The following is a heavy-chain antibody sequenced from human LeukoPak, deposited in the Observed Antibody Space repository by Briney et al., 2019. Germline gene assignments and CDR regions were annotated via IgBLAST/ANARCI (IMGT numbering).Heavy chain of an antibody. Sequence: GGSLRLSCAASGFTFSSYAMHWVRQAPGKGLEWVAVISYDGSNKYYADSVKGRITISRDNSKNTLYLQMNSLRAEDTAVYYCAGGQQWFGELWDAFDIWGQGTMVTVSS. D-gene: IGHD3-10*01. CDR3: AGGQQWFGELWDAFDI. CDR2: ISYDGSNK. J-gene: IGHJ3*02. V-gene: IGHV3-30-3*01. CDR1: GFTFSSYA.